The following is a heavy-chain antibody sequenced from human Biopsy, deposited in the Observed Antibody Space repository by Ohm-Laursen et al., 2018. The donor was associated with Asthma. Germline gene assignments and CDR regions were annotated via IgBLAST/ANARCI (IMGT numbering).Heavy chain of an antibody. CDR2: LIPVLGTP. Sequence: SVKVSCKASGDSFSNYAISWVRQAPGQGLEWMGGLIPVLGTPDHAQMFEGRVTMTADESTSTAYMELSSLSSEDTAVYYCARGYSGSDRIVYYYSGLEVWGQGTTVTV. D-gene: IGHD5-12*01. CDR1: GDSFSNYA. V-gene: IGHV1-69*13. CDR3: ARGYSGSDRIVYYYSGLEV. J-gene: IGHJ6*02.